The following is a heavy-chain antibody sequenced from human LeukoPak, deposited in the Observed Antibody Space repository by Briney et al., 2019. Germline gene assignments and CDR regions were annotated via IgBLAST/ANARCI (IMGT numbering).Heavy chain of an antibody. CDR2: ISSDGDTT. Sequence: GGSLTLSCAASGFLFSLFWMHWVGQTPGKCLVWVSRISSDGDTTPYATSVKGRFTISRDNAKNTLFLHMNSLRAEDTAVYYCNVRWGPNSDYWGQGTLVTVSS. CDR3: NVRWGPNSDY. V-gene: IGHV3-74*01. D-gene: IGHD7-27*01. CDR1: GFLFSLFW. J-gene: IGHJ4*02.